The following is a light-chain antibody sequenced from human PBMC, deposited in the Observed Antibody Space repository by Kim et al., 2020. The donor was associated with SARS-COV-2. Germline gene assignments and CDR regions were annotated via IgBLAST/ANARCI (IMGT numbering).Light chain of an antibody. CDR1: KLGDKY. V-gene: IGLV3-1*01. J-gene: IGLJ2*01. Sequence: SVSPEQTANSTCSGDKLGDKYASWYQQKPGQSPVLVIYENKKRPSGIPERFSGSRSGHTATLTIGGTQTMDEADYYCQAWDTSNVVFGGGTQLTVL. CDR3: QAWDTSNVV. CDR2: ENK.